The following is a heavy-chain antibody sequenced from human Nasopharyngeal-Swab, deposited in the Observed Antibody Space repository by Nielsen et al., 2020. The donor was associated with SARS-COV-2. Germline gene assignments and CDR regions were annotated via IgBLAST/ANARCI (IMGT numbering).Heavy chain of an antibody. CDR2: ISSSSSYI. Sequence: GESLKISCAASGFTFSSYSMNWVRQAPGKGLEWVSSISSSSSYIYYADSVKGRFTISRDNAKNSLHLQMNSLRAEDTAVYYCARAYSSSCLCYYGMDVWGQGTTVTVSS. D-gene: IGHD6-13*01. J-gene: IGHJ6*02. CDR3: ARAYSSSCLCYYGMDV. V-gene: IGHV3-21*01. CDR1: GFTFSSYS.